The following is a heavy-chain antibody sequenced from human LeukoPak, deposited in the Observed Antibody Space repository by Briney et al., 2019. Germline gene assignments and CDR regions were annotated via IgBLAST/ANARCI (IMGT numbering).Heavy chain of an antibody. J-gene: IGHJ6*03. CDR2: IYTSGST. Sequence: SETLSLTCIVSGGSISSYHWSWIRQPAGKGLEGIGRIYTSGSTNYNPSLKSRVTISVDTSKNQFSLKLSSVTAADTAVYYCACRELWFGESHMDVWGKGTTVTISS. D-gene: IGHD3-10*01. CDR3: ACRELWFGESHMDV. V-gene: IGHV4-4*07. CDR1: GGSISSYH.